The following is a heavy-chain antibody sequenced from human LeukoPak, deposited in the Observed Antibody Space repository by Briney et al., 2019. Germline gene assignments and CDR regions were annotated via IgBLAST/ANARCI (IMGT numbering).Heavy chain of an antibody. CDR1: RFTFSSYA. D-gene: IGHD2-15*01. CDR3: AKDPTLIVDGVMDV. CDR2: ISGSGGST. Sequence: PGGSLRLSCAASRFTFSSYAMSWVRQAPGKGLEWVSAISGSGGSTYYADSVKGRFTISRDNSKNTLYLQMNSLRAEDTAVYYCAKDPTLIVDGVMDVWGKGTTVTVSS. V-gene: IGHV3-23*01. J-gene: IGHJ6*03.